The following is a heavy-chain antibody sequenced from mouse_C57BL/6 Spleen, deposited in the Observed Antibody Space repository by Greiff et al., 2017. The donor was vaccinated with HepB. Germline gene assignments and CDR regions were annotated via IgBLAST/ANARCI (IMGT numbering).Heavy chain of an antibody. J-gene: IGHJ3*01. V-gene: IGHV1-61*01. CDR2: LYPSDSET. CDR3: ARWGDWFAY. CDR1: GYTFTSYW. Sequence: QVQLQQPGAELVRPGSSVKLSCKASGYTFTSYWMDWVKQRPGQGLEWIGNLYPSDSETHYNQKFKDKATLTVDKSSSTAYMQLSSRTSEDSAVYYCARWGDWFAYWGQGTLVTVSA.